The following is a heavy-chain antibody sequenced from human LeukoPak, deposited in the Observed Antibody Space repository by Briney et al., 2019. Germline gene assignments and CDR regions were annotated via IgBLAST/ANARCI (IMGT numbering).Heavy chain of an antibody. CDR1: GGTFSSYA. CDR3: ARSYYYGSGSYSNWFDP. CDR2: IIPIFGTA. V-gene: IGHV1-69*13. D-gene: IGHD3-10*01. J-gene: IGHJ5*02. Sequence: SVKVSCKASGGTFSSYAISWVRQAPGQGLEWMGGIIPIFGTANYAQKFQGRVTITADESTSTAYMELSSLGSEDTAVYYCARSYYYGSGSYSNWFDPWGQGTLVTVSS.